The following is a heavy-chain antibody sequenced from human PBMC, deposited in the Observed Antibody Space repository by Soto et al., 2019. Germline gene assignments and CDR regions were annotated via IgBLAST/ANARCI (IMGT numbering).Heavy chain of an antibody. D-gene: IGHD3-10*01. CDR3: VGVIGYNPNWFDP. CDR1: GFTFNTYS. V-gene: IGHV3-21*01. Sequence: PGGSLRLSCAGSGFTFNTYSMNWVRQAPGKGLEWVSSISGSSSYIYYADSVKGRFTISRDNAKSSLYLQMNSLTGEDTAVYYCVGVIGYNPNWFDPWGQGTLVTVSS. CDR2: ISGSSSYI. J-gene: IGHJ5*02.